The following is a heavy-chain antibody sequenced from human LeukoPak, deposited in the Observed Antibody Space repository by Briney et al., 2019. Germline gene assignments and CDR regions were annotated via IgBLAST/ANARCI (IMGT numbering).Heavy chain of an antibody. D-gene: IGHD3-22*01. CDR1: GYTFTSYG. CDR2: MNPNSGNT. V-gene: IGHV1-8*02. CDR3: ARGQYYYDSSGPPEFDY. Sequence: GASVKVSCKASGYTFTSYGINWVRQATGQGLEWMGWMNPNSGNTGYAQKFQGRVTMTRNTSISTAYMELSSLRSEDTAVYYCARGQYYYDSSGPPEFDYWGQGTLVTVSS. J-gene: IGHJ4*02.